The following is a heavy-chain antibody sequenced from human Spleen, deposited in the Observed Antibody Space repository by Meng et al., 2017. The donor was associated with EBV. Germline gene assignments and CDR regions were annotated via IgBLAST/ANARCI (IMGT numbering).Heavy chain of an antibody. V-gene: IGHV4-34*01. CDR3: ARGCSSTNCNSDFDY. D-gene: IGHD2-2*01. CDR2: SDHTGGT. J-gene: IGHJ4*02. CDR1: GESFSDNY. Sequence: QVKLNRWGAGLLWPSETRSLTCAVYGESFSDNYWSWIRQSPGKGLEWIGESDHTGGTNYNPSLMSRVTISVDTSKNQFSLNLNSVTAADTAVYYCARGCSSTNCNSDFDYWGQGTLVTVSS.